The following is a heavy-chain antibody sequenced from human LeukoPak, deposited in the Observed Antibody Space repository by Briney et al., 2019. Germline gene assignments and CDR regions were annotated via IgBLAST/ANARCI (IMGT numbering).Heavy chain of an antibody. J-gene: IGHJ4*02. V-gene: IGHV3-30*03. Sequence: GRSLRLSCVSSGFTFNKYGMHWVRQAPGKGLEWVAVISYHGNQKKYAESVQGRFTVYRDNSNNTLYLEVNSLRPEDTAVYYYAVPACTSGAAFGYWGQGALVTVSS. D-gene: IGHD3-16*01. CDR3: AVPACTSGAAFGY. CDR2: ISYHGNQK. CDR1: GFTFNKYG.